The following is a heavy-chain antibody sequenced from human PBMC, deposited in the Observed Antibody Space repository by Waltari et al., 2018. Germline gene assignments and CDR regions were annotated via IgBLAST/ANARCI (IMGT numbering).Heavy chain of an antibody. V-gene: IGHV4-34*01. D-gene: IGHD3-10*01. CDR3: ASSRGYYGSGSYYAY. CDR2: INHSGST. Sequence: QVQLQQWGAGLLKPSETLSLTCAVYGGSFSGYYWSWIRQPPGKGLEWIGEINHSGSTNYNPSLKSRVTISVDTSKNQFSLKLSSVTAADTAVYYCASSRGYYGSGSYYAYWGQGTLVTVSS. CDR1: GGSFSGYY. J-gene: IGHJ4*02.